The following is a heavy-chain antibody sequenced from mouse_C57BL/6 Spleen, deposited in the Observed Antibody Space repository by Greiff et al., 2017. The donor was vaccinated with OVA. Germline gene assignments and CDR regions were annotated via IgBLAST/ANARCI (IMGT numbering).Heavy chain of an antibody. D-gene: IGHD3-1*01. CDR2: IDPSDSYT. CDR3: ANSGGKALDY. CDR1: GYTFTSYW. J-gene: IGHJ2*01. V-gene: IGHV1-69*01. Sequence: VQLQQPGAELVMPGASVKLSCKASGYTFTSYWMHWVKQRPGQGLEWIGEIDPSDSYTNYNQKFKGKSTLTVDKSSSTAYMQLSSLTSEDSAVYYGANSGGKALDYWGQGTTLTVSS.